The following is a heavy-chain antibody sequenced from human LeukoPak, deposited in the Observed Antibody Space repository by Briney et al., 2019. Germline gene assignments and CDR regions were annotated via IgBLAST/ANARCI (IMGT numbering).Heavy chain of an antibody. CDR1: GGSISSSGHY. V-gene: IGHV4-39*01. CDR3: DSGASFEAFDI. J-gene: IGHJ3*02. Sequence: SETLSLTCSVAGGSISSSGHYWGWIRQPPGKGLEWIGSIYYTGSTHYKPSLKSRVTISADTSKNQFSLKLTSVTAADTVVYFCDSGASFEAFDIWGQGTMVTVSS. CDR2: IYYTGST. D-gene: IGHD2-15*01.